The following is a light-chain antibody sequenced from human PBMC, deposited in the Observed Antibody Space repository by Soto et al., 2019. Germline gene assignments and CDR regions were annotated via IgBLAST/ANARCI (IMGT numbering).Light chain of an antibody. J-gene: IGKJ2*01. CDR3: HQSHSSPYT. CDR1: QTIANY. V-gene: IGKV1-39*01. CDR2: AAS. Sequence: DIQMTQSPSSLSASVGDRVTISCRARQTIANYLNWYQHKPGNAPKLLIYAASSLQTGVPSRFSGSGSGTDFTLTINSLQPEDFATYFCHQSHSSPYTFGQGTRLEIK.